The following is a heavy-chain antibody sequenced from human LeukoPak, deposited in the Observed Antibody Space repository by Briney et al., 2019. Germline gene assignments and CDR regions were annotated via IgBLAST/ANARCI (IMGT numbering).Heavy chain of an antibody. Sequence: GGSLRLSCAASGFTFSSYAMSWVRQAPGKGLEWVSAISGSGGSTYYADSMKGRFTITRDNSKNTLYLQMNSLRAEDTAVYYCAKDLLYSSGWYRLFDYWGQGTLVTVSS. D-gene: IGHD6-19*01. J-gene: IGHJ4*02. CDR3: AKDLLYSSGWYRLFDY. V-gene: IGHV3-23*01. CDR1: GFTFSSYA. CDR2: ISGSGGST.